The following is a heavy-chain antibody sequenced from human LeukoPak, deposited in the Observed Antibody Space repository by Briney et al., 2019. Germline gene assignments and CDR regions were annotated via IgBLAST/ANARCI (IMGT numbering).Heavy chain of an antibody. J-gene: IGHJ4*02. V-gene: IGHV6-1*01. Sequence: SQTLSLTCAISGDSVSSNSAAWNWIRQSPSRGLEWLGRTYYRSKWYNDYAVSVKSRITINPDTSKNQFSLKLSSVTAADTAVYYCARQSRYYDILTGYLRWGQGTLVTVSS. CDR3: ARQSRYYDILTGYLR. CDR2: TYYRSKWYN. CDR1: GDSVSSNSAA. D-gene: IGHD3-9*01.